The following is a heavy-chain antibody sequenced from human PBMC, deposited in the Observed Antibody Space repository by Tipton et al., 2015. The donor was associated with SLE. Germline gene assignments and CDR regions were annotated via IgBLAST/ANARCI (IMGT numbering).Heavy chain of an antibody. Sequence: TLSLTCTVSGGSISSYHWSWIRQSAWTGLQWIGYIYYTGSTNYNPSLKSRVSISEDTSKNQFSLKLTSVTTADTAVYYCARAWYSSSWYFDYWGRGILVTVYS. CDR2: IYYTGST. V-gene: IGHV4-59*01. D-gene: IGHD6-13*01. J-gene: IGHJ4*02. CDR3: ARAWYSSSWYFDY. CDR1: GGSISSYH.